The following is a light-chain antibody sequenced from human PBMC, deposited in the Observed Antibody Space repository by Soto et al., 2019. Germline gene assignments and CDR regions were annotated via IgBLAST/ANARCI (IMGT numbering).Light chain of an antibody. CDR1: QSVSTY. Sequence: EIVLTQAQATLSLSPGERATLSCMDSQSVSTYLAWYQQKPGQAPRLLLYDASNRDTCIPARLSGSGSGTDFTLTITRLEPEDFGVYYCQQRSNWPPTWTFGQGTKVEIK. CDR3: QQRSNWPPTWT. J-gene: IGKJ1*01. V-gene: IGKV3-11*01. CDR2: DAS.